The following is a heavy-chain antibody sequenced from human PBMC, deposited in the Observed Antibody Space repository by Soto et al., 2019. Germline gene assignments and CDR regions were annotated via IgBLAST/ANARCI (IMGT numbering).Heavy chain of an antibody. D-gene: IGHD6-19*01. V-gene: IGHV1-8*01. J-gene: IGHJ6*02. Sequence: ASVKVSCKASGYTFTSYDINWVRQATGQGLEWMGWMNPNSGNTGYAQKFQGRVTITRDKSISTAYMELSSLRSEDTAVYYCAAPVEQWLVRKYYYGMDVWGQGTTVTVSS. CDR3: AAPVEQWLVRKYYYGMDV. CDR1: GYTFTSYD. CDR2: MNPNSGNT.